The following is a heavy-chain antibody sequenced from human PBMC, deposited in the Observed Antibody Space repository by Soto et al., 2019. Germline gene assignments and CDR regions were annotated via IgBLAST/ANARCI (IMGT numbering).Heavy chain of an antibody. CDR1: GYTFTNYG. V-gene: IGHV1-18*01. D-gene: IGHD4-4*01. Sequence: QVQLVQSGAEVKKPGASVKVSCKASGYTFTNYGITWVRQAPGQGLEWMGWMNTYNGNTNYAQNVQDRVTMTTDTSTNTAYMELKSLRSDATAVYFCARAQTPTESDHWGQGTLVTVSS. CDR3: ARAQTPTESDH. CDR2: MNTYNGNT. J-gene: IGHJ4*02.